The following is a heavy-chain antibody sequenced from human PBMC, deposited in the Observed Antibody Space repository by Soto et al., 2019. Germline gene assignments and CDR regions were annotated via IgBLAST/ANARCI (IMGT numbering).Heavy chain of an antibody. CDR2: FDSEDGET. J-gene: IGHJ6*02. V-gene: IGHV1-24*01. D-gene: IGHD6-13*01. Sequence: ASVKVSCKVSGYTLTELSMHWVRQAPGTGLEWMGGFDSEDGETIYAQNFPGRVTMTEDKSTDKAYMELSSLRSEDTAVYYCATDRIAAAGAEYGMDVWGQGTTVTVSS. CDR3: ATDRIAAAGAEYGMDV. CDR1: GYTLTELS.